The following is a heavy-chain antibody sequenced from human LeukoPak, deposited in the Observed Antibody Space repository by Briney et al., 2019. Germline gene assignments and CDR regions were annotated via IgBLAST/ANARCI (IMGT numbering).Heavy chain of an antibody. D-gene: IGHD1-26*01. CDR3: ARGVSSGSYPPRY. CDR2: IYYSGGT. J-gene: IGHJ4*02. CDR1: GGSISSYY. V-gene: IGHV4-59*01. Sequence: SETLSLTCTVSGGSISSYYWSWIRQPPGKGLEWIGYIYYSGGTNYNPSLKSRVTISVDTSKNQFSLKLNSVTAADTAVYYCARGVSSGSYPPRYWGQGTLVTVSP.